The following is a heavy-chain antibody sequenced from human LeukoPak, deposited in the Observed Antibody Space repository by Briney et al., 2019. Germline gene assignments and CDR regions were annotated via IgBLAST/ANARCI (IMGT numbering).Heavy chain of an antibody. CDR2: ISGSGGST. Sequence: PGGSLRLSCAASGFTFSSYWMSWVRQAPGKGLEWVSAISGSGGSTYYADSVKGRFTISRDNSKNTLYLQMNSLRAEDTAVYYCAKCSYDILTGYYISYYYYMDVWGKGTTVAISS. D-gene: IGHD3-9*01. J-gene: IGHJ6*03. V-gene: IGHV3-23*01. CDR1: GFTFSSYW. CDR3: AKCSYDILTGYYISYYYYMDV.